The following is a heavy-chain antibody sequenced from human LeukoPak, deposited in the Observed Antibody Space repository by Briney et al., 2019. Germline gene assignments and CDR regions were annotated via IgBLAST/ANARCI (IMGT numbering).Heavy chain of an antibody. CDR2: IYYSGST. V-gene: IGHV4-31*03. CDR1: GGSISSGGYY. Sequence: PSQTLSLTCTVSGGSISSGGYYWSWIRQHPGKGLEWIGYIYYSGSTYYIPSLKSRVTISVDTSKNQFSLKLSSVTAADTAVYYCARDRDYYDSSGHSETNFDYWGQGTLVTVSS. D-gene: IGHD3-22*01. J-gene: IGHJ4*02. CDR3: ARDRDYYDSSGHSETNFDY.